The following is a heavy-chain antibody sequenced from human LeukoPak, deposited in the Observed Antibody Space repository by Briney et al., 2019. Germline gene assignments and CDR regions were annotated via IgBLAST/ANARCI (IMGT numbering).Heavy chain of an antibody. V-gene: IGHV4-4*07. D-gene: IGHD3-9*01. CDR3: ARLNILTGYYPDY. Sequence: SETLSLTCIVSGDSISTYSWNWIRQSAGKEMEWIGRISASGNTNYNPSLKSRVTISVDTSKNQFSLKLSSVTAADTAVYYCARLNILTGYYPDYWGQGTLVTVSS. CDR1: GDSISTYS. CDR2: ISASGNT. J-gene: IGHJ4*02.